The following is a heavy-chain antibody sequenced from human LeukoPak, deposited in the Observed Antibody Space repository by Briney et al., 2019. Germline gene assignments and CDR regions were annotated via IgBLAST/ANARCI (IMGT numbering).Heavy chain of an antibody. J-gene: IGHJ3*02. CDR3: AKETPYYGGYAAHAFDI. CDR2: IRYDGSNK. D-gene: IGHD5-12*01. V-gene: IGHV3-30*02. CDR1: GFTFSSYG. Sequence: GGSLRLSCAASGFTFSSYGMHWVRQAPGKGLEWVAFIRYDGSNKYYADSVKGRFTISRDNSKNTLYLQMNSLRAEDTAVYYCAKETPYYGGYAAHAFDIWGQGTMVTVSS.